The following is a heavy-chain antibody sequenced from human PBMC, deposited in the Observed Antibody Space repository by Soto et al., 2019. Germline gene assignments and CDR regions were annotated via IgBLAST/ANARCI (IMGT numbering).Heavy chain of an antibody. D-gene: IGHD3-10*01. CDR2: ISGSGGST. CDR3: AKSHSYGSGSYPLPDY. CDR1: GFTFSSYA. Sequence: PGGSLRLSCAASGFTFSSYAMSWVRQAPGKGLEWVSAISGSGGSTYYADSVKGRFTISRDNSKNTLYLQMNSLRAEDTAVYYCAKSHSYGSGSYPLPDYWGQGTLVTVSS. V-gene: IGHV3-23*01. J-gene: IGHJ4*02.